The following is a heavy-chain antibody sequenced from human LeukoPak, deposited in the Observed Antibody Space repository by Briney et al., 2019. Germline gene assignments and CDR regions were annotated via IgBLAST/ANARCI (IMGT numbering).Heavy chain of an antibody. CDR1: GYTFTSYA. CDR2: ISPNTGGA. V-gene: IGHV1-2*02. Sequence: ASVKVSCKASGYTFTSYAMNWVRQAPGQGLEWMGWISPNTGGAKYAQKFQGRVTMTRDTSITTAYMDLNRLTSDDTAVYYCARAPSGTYYYMDVWANGTTVTVSS. J-gene: IGHJ6*03. D-gene: IGHD3-10*01. CDR3: ARAPSGTYYYMDV.